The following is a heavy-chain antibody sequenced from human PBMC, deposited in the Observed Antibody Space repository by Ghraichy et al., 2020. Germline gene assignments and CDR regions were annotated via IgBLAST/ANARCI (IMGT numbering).Heavy chain of an antibody. V-gene: IGHV3-48*02. CDR3: AKEAVNWTHDCFDS. CDR2: ISSSSSTI. J-gene: IGHJ5*01. Sequence: GGSLRLSCVASGFTFSSYTMNWVRQAPGKGLEWVSSISSSSSTIYYADSVKGRFTISRDNAKNSLYLQMNSLRDEDTAVYFCAKEAVNWTHDCFDSWGQGTMVTVSS. D-gene: IGHD6-19*01. CDR1: GFTFSSYT.